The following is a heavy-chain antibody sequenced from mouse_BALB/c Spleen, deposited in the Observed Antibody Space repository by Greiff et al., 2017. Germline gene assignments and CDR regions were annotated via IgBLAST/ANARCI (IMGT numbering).Heavy chain of an antibody. CDR3: ASLPRFAY. CDR2: IDPANGNT. J-gene: IGHJ3*01. D-gene: IGHD5-1*01. Sequence: EVQGVESGAELVKPGASVKLSCTASGFNIKDTYMHWVKQRPEQGLEWIGRIDPANGNTKYDPKFQGKATITADTSSNTAYLQLSSLTSEDTAVYYCASLPRFAYWGQGTLVTVSA. CDR1: GFNIKDTY. V-gene: IGHV14-3*02.